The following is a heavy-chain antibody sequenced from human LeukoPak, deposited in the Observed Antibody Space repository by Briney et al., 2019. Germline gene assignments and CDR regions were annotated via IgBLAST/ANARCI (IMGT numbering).Heavy chain of an antibody. CDR3: ARYFGDPQGMDV. J-gene: IGHJ6*02. D-gene: IGHD3-16*01. CDR2: IYTGGNT. Sequence: GGSLRLSCAASGFTVDSNYLSWVRQAPGKGLEWVSTIYTGGNTYYAASVKGRFTISRDNAKSSLYLQMNSLRDEDTAVYYCARYFGDPQGMDVWGQGTTVTVSS. V-gene: IGHV3-53*01. CDR1: GFTVDSNY.